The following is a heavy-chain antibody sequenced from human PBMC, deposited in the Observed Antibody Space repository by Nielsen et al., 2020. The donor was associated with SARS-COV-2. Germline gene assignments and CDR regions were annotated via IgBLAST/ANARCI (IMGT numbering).Heavy chain of an antibody. CDR1: GYIFNDYA. J-gene: IGHJ5*02. Sequence: ASVKVSCKASGYIFNDYAIHWVRQAPGQRPEWMGSIYVDSGNTKYSQKFQDRLTMTRDTPASTAYMELSSLRSEDTAVYYCASDPLTNWFDPWGQGTLVTVSS. CDR2: IYVDSGNT. CDR3: ASDPLTNWFDP. D-gene: IGHD4/OR15-4a*01. V-gene: IGHV1-3*01.